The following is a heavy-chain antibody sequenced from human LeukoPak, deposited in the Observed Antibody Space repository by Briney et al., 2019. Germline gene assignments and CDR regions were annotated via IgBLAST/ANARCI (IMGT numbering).Heavy chain of an antibody. Sequence: PGGSLRLSCAASGFTFSSYEMNWVRQAPGKGLGWVSYISSSGSTIYYADSVKGRFTISRDNAKNSLYLQMNSLRAEDTAVYYCASGLWKSQLDIWGQGTMVTVSS. CDR3: ASGLWKSQLDI. CDR1: GFTFSSYE. D-gene: IGHD2-21*01. V-gene: IGHV3-48*03. J-gene: IGHJ3*02. CDR2: ISSSGSTI.